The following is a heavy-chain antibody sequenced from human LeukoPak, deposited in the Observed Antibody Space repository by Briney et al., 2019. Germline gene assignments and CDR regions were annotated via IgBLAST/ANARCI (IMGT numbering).Heavy chain of an antibody. CDR1: GGSISCYY. D-gene: IGHD4-17*01. V-gene: IGHV4-59*08. CDR2: IYYSGST. J-gene: IGHJ4*02. CDR3: ARPGLMDYALNY. Sequence: KPSETLSLTCTVSGGSISCYYWSWIRQPPGKGLEWIGYIYYSGSTNYNPSLKSRVTISVDTSKNQFSLKLSSVTAADTAVYYCARPGLMDYALNYWGQGTLVTVSS.